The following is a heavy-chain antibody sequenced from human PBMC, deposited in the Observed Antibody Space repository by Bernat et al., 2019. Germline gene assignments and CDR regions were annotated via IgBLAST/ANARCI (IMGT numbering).Heavy chain of an antibody. CDR1: GYSISSGYY. CDR2: IYHSGST. J-gene: IGHJ4*02. V-gene: IGHV4-38-2*01. CDR3: ARGPVTIVQGVSYDY. Sequence: QVQLQESGPGLVKPSETLSLTCAVSGYSISSGYYWGWIRQPPGKGLEWIGSIYHSGSTYYNPSLKSRVTISVDTSTNQCSLKLSSVSAAGTAMNLCARGPVTIVQGVSYDYWDQGTLVAVSS. D-gene: IGHD3-10*01.